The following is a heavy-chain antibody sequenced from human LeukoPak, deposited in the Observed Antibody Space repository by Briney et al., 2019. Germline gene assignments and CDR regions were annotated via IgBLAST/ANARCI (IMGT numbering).Heavy chain of an antibody. Sequence: GGSLRLSCAASGFTFSSYAMSWVRQAPGKGLEWVSAISGSAVSTNYADSVKGRFIISRDNSKNTLYLQMNSLRAEDTAVYYCAKGNRIVVVPAAFFFDYWGPGTLVTVSS. CDR3: AKGNRIVVVPAAFFFDY. D-gene: IGHD2-2*01. V-gene: IGHV3-23*01. J-gene: IGHJ4*02. CDR1: GFTFSSYA. CDR2: ISGSAVST.